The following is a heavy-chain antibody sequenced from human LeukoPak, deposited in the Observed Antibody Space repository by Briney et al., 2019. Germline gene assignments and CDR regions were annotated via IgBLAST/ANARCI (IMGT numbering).Heavy chain of an antibody. CDR3: AKNGQSGFSFDP. D-gene: IGHD3-3*01. J-gene: IGHJ5*02. CDR1: GGSLNGHY. V-gene: IGHV4-34*01. CDR2: GSESGGT. Sequence: SETLSPTCAVYGGSLNGHYWSWIRQPPGKGLEWIGEGSESGGTKFNPSLKSRVTISADTSKNQFSLKLSSVTAADTAVYYCAKNGQSGFSFDPWGQGTLVTVSS.